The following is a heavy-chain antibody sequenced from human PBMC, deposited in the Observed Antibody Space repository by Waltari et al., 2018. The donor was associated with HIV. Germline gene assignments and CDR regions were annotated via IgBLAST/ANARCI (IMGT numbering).Heavy chain of an antibody. CDR1: RFTFSTYS. D-gene: IGHD2-15*01. CDR3: ARDSCGGGSCSRRLDF. CDR2: ISSSGSDI. Sequence: EVQLVESGGGLVKPGGSLRLSCAASRFTFSTYSMNWVRQAPGKGLEWVSSISSSGSDIYYADSVKGRFTISIDNARNSMYLQMNSLRAEDTAIYYCARDSCGGGSCSRRLDFWGQGTLVTVSS. V-gene: IGHV3-21*04. J-gene: IGHJ4*02.